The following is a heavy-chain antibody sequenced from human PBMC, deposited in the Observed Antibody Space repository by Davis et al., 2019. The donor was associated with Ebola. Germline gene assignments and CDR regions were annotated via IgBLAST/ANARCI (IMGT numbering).Heavy chain of an antibody. CDR3: ARPTLDGDRYGGGLVP. D-gene: IGHD4-17*01. V-gene: IGHV3-72*01. CDR2: SRNKENRYST. J-gene: IGHJ5*02. CDR1: GLPFSYYF. Sequence: GESLKISCAVSGLPFSYYFMDWVRLTPGKGLEWVGLSRNKENRYSTEYAASVRGRFTISRDDSKESLYLQMNSLRTEDTAVYYCARPTLDGDRYGGGLVPWGQGTLVTVSS.